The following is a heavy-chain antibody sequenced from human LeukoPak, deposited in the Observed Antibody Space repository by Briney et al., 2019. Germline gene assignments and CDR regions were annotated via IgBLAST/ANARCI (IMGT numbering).Heavy chain of an antibody. CDR3: AKDGDYYGSGSYPSV. CDR2: IRYDGSNK. CDR1: GFTFSSYG. V-gene: IGHV3-30*02. D-gene: IGHD3-10*01. Sequence: PGGSLRLSCAASGFTFSSYGMHWVRQAPGKGLEWVAFIRYDGSNKYYADSVKGRFTISRDNSKNTLHLQMNSLRAEDTAVYYCAKDGDYYGSGSYPSVWGKGTTVTVSS. J-gene: IGHJ6*04.